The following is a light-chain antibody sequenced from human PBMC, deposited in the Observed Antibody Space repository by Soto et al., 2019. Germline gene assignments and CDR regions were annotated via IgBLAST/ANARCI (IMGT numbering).Light chain of an antibody. CDR2: AAS. CDR1: QSISSY. J-gene: IGKJ1*01. V-gene: IGKV1-39*01. CDR3: QQSYSTPPT. Sequence: DIQMTQSPSSLSSSVLYIFTITCRASQSISSYLNWYQQKPGKAPKLLIYAASSLQSGVPSRFSGSGSGTDFTLTISSLQPEDFATYYCQQSYSTPPTFGQGTKVDIK.